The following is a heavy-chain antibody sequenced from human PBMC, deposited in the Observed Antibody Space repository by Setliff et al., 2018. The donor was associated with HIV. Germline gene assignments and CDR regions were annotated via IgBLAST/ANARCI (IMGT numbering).Heavy chain of an antibody. J-gene: IGHJ3*02. D-gene: IGHD3-22*01. Sequence: ASVKVSCKASGGTFSSYTISWVRQAPGQGLEWMGWISAYDGSTNFAQKFQGRVTLTTDTSTRTGYMEMRSLRSEDTAVYYCARCYYDSSGPTDAFDIWGQGTVVTVSS. CDR3: ARCYYDSSGPTDAFDI. V-gene: IGHV1-18*01. CDR2: ISAYDGST. CDR1: GGTFSSYT.